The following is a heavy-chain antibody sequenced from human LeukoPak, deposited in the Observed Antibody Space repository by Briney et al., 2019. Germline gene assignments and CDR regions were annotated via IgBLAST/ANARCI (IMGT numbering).Heavy chain of an antibody. CDR2: IYPRDGST. CDR1: GYTFTSYG. Sequence: ASVRVSCKASGYTFTSYGISWVRQAPGQGLEWMGMIYPRDGSTSYAQKFQGRVTVTRDTSTSTVHMELSGLRSEDTAVYYCARDQEGFDYWGQGTLVTVSS. V-gene: IGHV1-46*01. J-gene: IGHJ4*02. CDR3: ARDQEGFDY.